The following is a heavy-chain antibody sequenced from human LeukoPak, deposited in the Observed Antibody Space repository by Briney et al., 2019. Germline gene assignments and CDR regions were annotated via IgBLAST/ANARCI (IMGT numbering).Heavy chain of an antibody. J-gene: IGHJ5*02. CDR3: ATGRGFDP. V-gene: IGHV3-30*02. CDR1: GFTFSSSG. CDR2: IRFDGTNK. Sequence: GGSLRLSCAASGFTFSSSGMHWVRQAPGKGLEWVAFIRFDGTNKYYADSVKARFTIPRDNSKNTLYLQMNGLRAEDTAVYYCATGRGFDPWGQGTLVTVSS.